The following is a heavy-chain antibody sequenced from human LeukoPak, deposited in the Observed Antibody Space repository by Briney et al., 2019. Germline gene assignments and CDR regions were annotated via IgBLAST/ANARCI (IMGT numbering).Heavy chain of an antibody. CDR3: ARVRYYDSSGYYRPDDAFDI. CDR2: INPNSGGT. J-gene: IGHJ3*02. Sequence: GASVKVSCKASGYTFTGYYMHWVRQAPGQGLEWMGWINPNSGGTNYAQKFQGRVTMTRDTSISTAYMELSRPRSDDTAVYYCARVRYYDSSGYYRPDDAFDIWGQGTMVTVSS. V-gene: IGHV1-2*02. CDR1: GYTFTGYY. D-gene: IGHD3-22*01.